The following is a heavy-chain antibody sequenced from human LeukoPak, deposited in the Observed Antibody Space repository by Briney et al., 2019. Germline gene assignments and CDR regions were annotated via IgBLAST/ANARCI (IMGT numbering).Heavy chain of an antibody. D-gene: IGHD5-18*01. V-gene: IGHV1-24*01. CDR3: ATQRGYSYGYDGRAYYFDY. CDR2: FDPEDGET. CDR1: GYTLTELS. J-gene: IGHJ4*02. Sequence: ASVKVSCKVSGYTLTELSMHWVRQGPGKGLEWMGGFDPEDGETIYAQKFQGRVTMTEDTSTDTAYMELSSLRSEDTAVYYCATQRGYSYGYDGRAYYFDYWGQGTLVTVSS.